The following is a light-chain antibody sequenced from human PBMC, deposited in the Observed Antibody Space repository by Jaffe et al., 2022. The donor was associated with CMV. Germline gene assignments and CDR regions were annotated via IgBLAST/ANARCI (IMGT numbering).Light chain of an antibody. CDR2: EVR. V-gene: IGLV2-23*02. J-gene: IGLJ2*01. CDR3: CSYAGGSTYV. Sequence: QSALTQPASVSGSPGQSITISCTGTSSDIGNYDFVSWYQQHPGKAPQLRIYEVRKRPSGVSDRFSASKSGNMAFLTISRLQAEDEGEYYCCSYAGGSTYVFGGGTKLTVL. CDR1: SSDIGNYDF.